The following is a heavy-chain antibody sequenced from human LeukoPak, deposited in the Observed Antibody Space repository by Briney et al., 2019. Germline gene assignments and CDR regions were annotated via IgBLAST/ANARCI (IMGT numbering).Heavy chain of an antibody. D-gene: IGHD5-12*01. CDR1: GFTFSSYS. CDR2: ISTSSSTL. J-gene: IGHJ3*02. Sequence: GGSLRLSCAASGFTFSSYSMNWVRQAPGKGLEWVSYISTSSSTLYYADSVKGRFTISRDNAKNSVYLQMNSLRAEDTAVYYCARRSGIVATIFRAFDIWGQGTMVTVSS. CDR3: ARRSGIVATIFRAFDI. V-gene: IGHV3-48*04.